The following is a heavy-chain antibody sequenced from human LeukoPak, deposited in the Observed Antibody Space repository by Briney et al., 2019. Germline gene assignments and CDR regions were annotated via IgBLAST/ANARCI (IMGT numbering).Heavy chain of an antibody. V-gene: IGHV3-30-3*01. CDR2: ISYDGSNK. Sequence: PGGSLRLSCAASGFTFSSYAMHWVRQAPGKGLEWVAVISYDGSNKYYADSVKGRFTISRDNSKNTLYLQMNSLRAEDTAVYYCARDLSGYSYGSDFDYWGQGTLVTVSS. CDR1: GFTFSSYA. D-gene: IGHD5-18*01. CDR3: ARDLSGYSYGSDFDY. J-gene: IGHJ4*02.